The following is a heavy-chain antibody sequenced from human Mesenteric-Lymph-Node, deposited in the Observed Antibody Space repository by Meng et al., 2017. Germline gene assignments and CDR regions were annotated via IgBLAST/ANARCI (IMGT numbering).Heavy chain of an antibody. J-gene: IGHJ4*02. CDR3: AKDRVIAAAGIYYFDY. CDR1: GFTFSDYG. V-gene: IGHV3-30*12. Sequence: GESLKISCAGSGFTFSDYGMHWVRQAPGKGLEWVAVIGHDGIYTNHADSVKGRFTISRDNSKNTLYLQMSSLRAEDTAVYYCAKDRVIAAAGIYYFDYWGQGTLVTVSS. CDR2: IGHDGIYT. D-gene: IGHD6-13*01.